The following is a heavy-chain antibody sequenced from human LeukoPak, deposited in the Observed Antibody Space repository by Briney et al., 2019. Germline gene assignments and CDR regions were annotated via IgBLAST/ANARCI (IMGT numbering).Heavy chain of an antibody. CDR1: GFTVSSNY. CDR3: ARETSTQCSGGSCYFDY. V-gene: IGHV3-66*02. Sequence: GGSLRLSCAASGFTVSSNYMSWVRQAPGKGLEWVSVFYSGGSTYYADSVKGRFTISRDAYKNMLYLQMNSLRAEDTAVYYCARETSTQCSGGSCYFDYWGQGTLVTVSS. D-gene: IGHD2-15*01. J-gene: IGHJ4*02. CDR2: FYSGGST.